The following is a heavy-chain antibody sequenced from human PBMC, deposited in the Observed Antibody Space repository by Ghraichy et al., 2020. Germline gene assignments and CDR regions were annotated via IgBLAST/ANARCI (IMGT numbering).Heavy chain of an antibody. J-gene: IGHJ4*02. CDR2: IYHTVSS. CDR1: GGSISSNW. D-gene: IGHD6-19*01. V-gene: IGHV4-4*02. Sequence: SETLSLTCAVSGGSISSNWWSWVRQPPGKGLEWIGEIYHTVSSNYNSSLKSRVTISVDKSKNQLSLKLTSVTAADAAVYYCARHIAVAGTRGFDCWGQGTLVTVSS. CDR3: ARHIAVAGTRGFDC.